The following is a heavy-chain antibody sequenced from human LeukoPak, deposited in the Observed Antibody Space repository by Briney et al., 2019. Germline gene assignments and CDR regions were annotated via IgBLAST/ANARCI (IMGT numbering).Heavy chain of an antibody. V-gene: IGHV1-2*02. CDR3: ARSVREVIDSSRAPFDY. Sequence: ASVKVSCKASGYTFTGYYIHWLRQAPGQGLECMGWINSNSGDTNYAQKFQGRVTMTRDTSISTAYMELSSLRSDDTAVYYCARSVREVIDSSRAPFDYWGQGTLVTVSS. CDR2: INSNSGDT. CDR1: GYTFTGYY. J-gene: IGHJ4*02. D-gene: IGHD3-10*01.